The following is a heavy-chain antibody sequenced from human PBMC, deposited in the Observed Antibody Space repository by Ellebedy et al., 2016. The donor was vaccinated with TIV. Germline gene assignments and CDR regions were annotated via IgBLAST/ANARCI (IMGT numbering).Heavy chain of an antibody. J-gene: IGHJ4*02. V-gene: IGHV3-7*03. CDR2: IKQAGSEK. D-gene: IGHD7-27*01. CDR3: ARDRLGWREPPNY. CDR1: GFTFSNYC. Sequence: GGSLRLSCAASGFTFSNYCMNWVRQAPGKGLEWVADIKQAGSEKYYGDSVKGRFTISRDNTKNSLYLEMNSLRDEDTAVYYCARDRLGWREPPNYWGQGTLVTVSS.